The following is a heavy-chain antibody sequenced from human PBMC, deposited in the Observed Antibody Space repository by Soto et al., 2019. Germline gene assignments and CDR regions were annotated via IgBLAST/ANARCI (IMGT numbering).Heavy chain of an antibody. V-gene: IGHV3-23*01. Sequence: GGSLRLSCATSGLTFSNYAMSWVRQAPGGGLEWVSSMSGSSSTTYYADSVRGRFTISRDRSKNTLYLQMSSLRAEDTALYYCAKNQERELPRVTDFWGQGTLVTVSS. CDR3: AKNQERELPRVTDF. CDR1: GLTFSNYA. J-gene: IGHJ4*02. CDR2: MSGSSSTT. D-gene: IGHD1-7*01.